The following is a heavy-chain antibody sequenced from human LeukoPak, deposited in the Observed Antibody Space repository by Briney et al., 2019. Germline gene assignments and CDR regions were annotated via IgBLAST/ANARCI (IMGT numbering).Heavy chain of an antibody. Sequence: SETLSLTCTVSGGSISSSSYYWGWSCQPPGKGLEWIGSIYYSGSTYYNPSLKSRVTISVDTSKNQFSLKLSSVTAADTAVYYCARLGVAAGLDYWGHGTLVTVSS. CDR2: IYYSGST. D-gene: IGHD2-15*01. J-gene: IGHJ4*01. CDR1: GGSISSSSYY. CDR3: ARLGVAAGLDY. V-gene: IGHV4-39*01.